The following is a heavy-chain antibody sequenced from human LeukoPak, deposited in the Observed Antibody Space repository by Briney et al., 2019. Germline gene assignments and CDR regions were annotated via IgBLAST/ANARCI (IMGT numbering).Heavy chain of an antibody. Sequence: GGSLRLSCAASGFTFSSYEMNWVRQAPGKGLEWVSYISSSGSTIYYADSVKGRFTISRDNAKNSLYLQMNSLRAEDTAVYYCARATRGCGGDCYPFDYWGQGTLVTVSP. CDR2: ISSSGSTI. CDR1: GFTFSSYE. J-gene: IGHJ4*02. CDR3: ARATRGCGGDCYPFDY. V-gene: IGHV3-48*03. D-gene: IGHD2-21*02.